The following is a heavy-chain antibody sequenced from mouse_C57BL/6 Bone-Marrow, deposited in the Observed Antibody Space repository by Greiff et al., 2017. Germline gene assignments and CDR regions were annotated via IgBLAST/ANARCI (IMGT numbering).Heavy chain of an antibody. Sequence: VQLKESGPELVKPGASVKISCKASGYSFTDYNMNWVKQSNGKSLESIGVINPNYGTTSYNQKFKGKATLTVDQSSSTAYMQLNSLTSEDSAVYYCARGYDYDYAMDYWGQGTSVTVSS. V-gene: IGHV1-39*01. CDR3: ARGYDYDYAMDY. CDR1: GYSFTDYN. J-gene: IGHJ4*01. D-gene: IGHD2-4*01. CDR2: INPNYGTT.